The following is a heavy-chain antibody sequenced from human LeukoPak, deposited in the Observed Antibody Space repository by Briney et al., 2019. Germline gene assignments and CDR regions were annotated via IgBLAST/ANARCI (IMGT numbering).Heavy chain of an antibody. J-gene: IGHJ4*02. D-gene: IGHD5-18*01. CDR1: GFTVSNNY. CDR2: IYSGGST. CDR3: TKDRSYGRSYFDY. V-gene: IGHV3-66*02. Sequence: GGSLRLSCAVSGFTVSNNYMSWVRQAPGKGLEWVSVIYSGGSTYYADSVKGRFTISRDNSKNTLYLQMNSLRIEDTAVYYCTKDRSYGRSYFDYWGQGTLVTVDS.